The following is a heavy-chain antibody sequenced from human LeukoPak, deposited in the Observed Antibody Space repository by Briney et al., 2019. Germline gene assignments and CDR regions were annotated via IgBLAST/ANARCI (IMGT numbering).Heavy chain of an antibody. CDR3: AKASGRIPAATFYYYYYMDV. D-gene: IGHD2-2*01. CDR1: GFTFSSYA. J-gene: IGHJ6*03. V-gene: IGHV3-23*01. CDR2: ISGSGGST. Sequence: PGGSLRLSCAASGFTFSSYAMSWVRQAPGKGLEWVSAISGSGGSTYYADSVKGRFTISRDNSKNTLYLQMNSLRAVDTAVYYCAKASGRIPAATFYYYYYMDVWGKGTTVTVSS.